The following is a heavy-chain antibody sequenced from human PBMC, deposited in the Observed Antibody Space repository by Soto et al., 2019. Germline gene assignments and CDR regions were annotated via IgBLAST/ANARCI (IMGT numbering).Heavy chain of an antibody. CDR3: ARRITIFGVVIPA. J-gene: IGHJ5*02. D-gene: IGHD3-3*01. CDR1: GCSISSSSYY. CDR2: IYYSGST. V-gene: IGHV4-39*01. Sequence: SETLSLTGTFSGCSISSSSYYWGWIRQPPGKGLEWIGSIYYSGSTYYNPSLKSRVTISVDTSKNQFSLKLSSVTAADTAVYYCARRITIFGVVIPAWGQGTVVTVSS.